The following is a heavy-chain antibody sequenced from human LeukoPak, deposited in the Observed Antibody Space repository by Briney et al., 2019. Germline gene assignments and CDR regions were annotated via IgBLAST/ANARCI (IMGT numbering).Heavy chain of an antibody. CDR1: GFTFSSYA. Sequence: QPGRSLRLSCAASGFTFSSYAMHWVRQVPGKGLEWVAVMSYDGSNKYCADSVKGRFTISRDNSKSTLYLQMNSLRAEDTAVYYCVKVSDNFQFDYWGQGTLVTVSS. V-gene: IGHV3-30*18. J-gene: IGHJ4*02. CDR3: VKVSDNFQFDY. D-gene: IGHD1-1*01. CDR2: MSYDGSNK.